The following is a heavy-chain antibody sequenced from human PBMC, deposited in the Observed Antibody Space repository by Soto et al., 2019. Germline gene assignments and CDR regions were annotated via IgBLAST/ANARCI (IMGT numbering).Heavy chain of an antibody. Sequence: QLQLQESGPGLVKPSETLSLTCTVSGGSISRTTYSWGWIRQPPGKGLEWIGNIYHSGRTSYNPSLRSRVTVSVETSKNQFSLKLTSVTAADTAVYYCATYRAWGQGTLVTVSS. CDR3: ATYRA. V-gene: IGHV4-39*01. CDR2: IYHSGRT. CDR1: GGSISRTTYS. D-gene: IGHD3-16*02. J-gene: IGHJ5*02.